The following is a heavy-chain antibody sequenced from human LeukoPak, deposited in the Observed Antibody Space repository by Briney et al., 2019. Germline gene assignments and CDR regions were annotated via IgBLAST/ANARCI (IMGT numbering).Heavy chain of an antibody. CDR3: ARDYRSTYYYDSHDY. D-gene: IGHD3-22*01. CDR1: AFSFNTYG. CDR2: IRYNGNDQ. Sequence: GGSLRLSCATSAFSFNTYGMHWVRQAPGKGLQWVAFIRYNGNDQYYADSVKGRFTISRDNAKNSLYLQMNSLRAEDTAVYYCARDYRSTYYYDSHDYWGQGTLVTVSS. J-gene: IGHJ4*02. V-gene: IGHV3-30*02.